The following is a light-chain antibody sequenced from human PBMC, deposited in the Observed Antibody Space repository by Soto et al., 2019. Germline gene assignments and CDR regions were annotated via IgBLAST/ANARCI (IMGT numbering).Light chain of an antibody. CDR1: QSVSTN. V-gene: IGKV3-15*01. CDR2: GAS. CDR3: QQYNNWPPIT. Sequence: TVMTQSPATLSLSPGESATLSCRASQSVSTNLAWYQQKPGQPPRLLISGASTRATGIPARFSGSGSGTEFTLTNSSLQSEAFAIYYCQQYNNWPPITFGQGTRLDMK. J-gene: IGKJ5*01.